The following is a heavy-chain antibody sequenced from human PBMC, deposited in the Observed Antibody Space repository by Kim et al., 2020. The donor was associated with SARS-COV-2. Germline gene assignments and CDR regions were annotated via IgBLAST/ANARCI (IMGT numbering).Heavy chain of an antibody. D-gene: IGHD6-6*01. V-gene: IGHV3-21*01. Sequence: GGSLRLSCAASGFTFSSYSMNWVRQAPGKGLEWVSSISSSSSYIYYADSVKGRFTISRDNAKNSLYLQMNSLRAEDTAVYYCARDREYDFFDYWGQEPWSPSPQ. CDR3: ARDREYDFFDY. J-gene: IGHJ4*01. CDR2: ISSSSSYI. CDR1: GFTFSSYS.